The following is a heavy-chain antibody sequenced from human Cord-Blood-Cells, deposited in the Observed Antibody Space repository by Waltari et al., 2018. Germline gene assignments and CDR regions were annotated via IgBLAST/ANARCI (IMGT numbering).Heavy chain of an antibody. CDR3: AGESYCSSTSCYGDYYYYGMDV. D-gene: IGHD2-2*01. Sequence: EVQLVESGGGLVQPGGSLRLSCAASGFTFSSYEMNWVRQAPGKGLEWVSYISMSGSTIYDTDCVKGLFTISRDNANNALYLQMNSLRAEDTAVYYCAGESYCSSTSCYGDYYYYGMDVWGQGTTVTVSS. V-gene: IGHV3-48*03. J-gene: IGHJ6*02. CDR1: GFTFSSYE. CDR2: ISMSGSTI.